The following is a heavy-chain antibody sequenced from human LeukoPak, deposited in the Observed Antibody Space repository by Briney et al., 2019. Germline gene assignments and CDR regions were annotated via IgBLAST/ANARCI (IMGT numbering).Heavy chain of an antibody. CDR2: IYYSGST. CDR3: ASLLHYSNPGL. D-gene: IGHD4-11*01. Sequence: PSETLSLTCTVSGGSISSYYWSWIRQPAGKGLEWIGRIYYSGSTNYNPSLKSRVTISVDTSKNQFSLKLSSVTAADTAVYYCASLLHYSNPGLWGQGTLVTVSS. J-gene: IGHJ4*02. CDR1: GGSISSYY. V-gene: IGHV4-4*07.